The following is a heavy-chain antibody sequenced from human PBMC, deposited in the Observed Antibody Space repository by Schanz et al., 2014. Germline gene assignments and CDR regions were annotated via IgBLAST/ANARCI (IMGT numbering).Heavy chain of an antibody. Sequence: EVQLLESGGGLVQPGGSLRLSRAASGFTFSSYSMNWVRQAPGKGLEWVSYISSSSSTRYYADSVKGRFTISRDNSKNTVYIQMNSLRAEDTAVYYCARGGPAYYFDDWGQGTLVIVSS. CDR3: ARGGPAYYFDD. V-gene: IGHV3-48*01. CDR2: ISSSSSTR. J-gene: IGHJ4*02. CDR1: GFTFSSYS.